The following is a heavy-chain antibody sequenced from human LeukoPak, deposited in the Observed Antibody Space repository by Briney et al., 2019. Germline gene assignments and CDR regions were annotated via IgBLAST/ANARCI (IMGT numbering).Heavy chain of an antibody. CDR3: ARMDTPRPYYYYGMDV. D-gene: IGHD5-18*01. Sequence: ASVKVSCKASGYTFTSYAMNWVRRAPGQGLEWMGWINTNTGNPTYAQGFTGRFVFSLDTSVSTAYLQISSLKAEDTAVYYCARMDTPRPYYYYGMDVWGQGTTVTVSS. CDR2: INTNTGNP. V-gene: IGHV7-4-1*02. CDR1: GYTFTSYA. J-gene: IGHJ6*02.